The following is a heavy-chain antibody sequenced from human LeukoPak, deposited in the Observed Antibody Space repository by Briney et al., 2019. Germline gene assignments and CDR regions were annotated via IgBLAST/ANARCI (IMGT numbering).Heavy chain of an antibody. V-gene: IGHV3-30*02. J-gene: IGHJ6*03. CDR1: GFTFRSYG. CDR3: ANEGLYYYYMDV. Sequence: GGSLRLSCAASGFTFRSYGMHWVRQAPGRGLEWLAFIRYDGSNKYYADSVKGRFTISRDNSKNTLYLQMNSLRAEDTAVYYCANEGLYYYYMDVWGKGTTVTVSS. CDR2: IRYDGSNK.